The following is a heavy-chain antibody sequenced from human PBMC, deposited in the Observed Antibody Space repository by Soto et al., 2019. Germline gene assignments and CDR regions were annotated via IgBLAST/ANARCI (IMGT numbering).Heavy chain of an antibody. D-gene: IGHD3-22*01. CDR3: ARGITMIHDWFDP. CDR2: INHLGST. J-gene: IGHJ5*02. CDR1: GGSLSDYF. Sequence: SETLSLTCVVSGGSLSDYFWSWIRQPPGMALEWIGEINHLGSTNYNPSLKSRVTISVDTSKNQFSLKLSSVTAADTAVYYCARGITMIHDWFDPWGQGTLVTVSS. V-gene: IGHV4-34*01.